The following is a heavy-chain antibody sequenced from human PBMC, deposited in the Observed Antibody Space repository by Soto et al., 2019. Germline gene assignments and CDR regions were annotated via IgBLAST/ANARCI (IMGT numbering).Heavy chain of an antibody. J-gene: IGHJ5*02. CDR1: GDRVSSNSAA. V-gene: IGHV6-1*01. CDR2: TYYRSKWYN. Sequence: SPTLSLTCAISGDRVSSNSAAWTWIRQSPSRGLEWLGRTYYRSKWYNDYAVSVKSRITINPDTSKNQFSLQLNSVTPEDTAVYYCARGGSIAGPYNWFDPWGQGTLVTVSS. D-gene: IGHD6-6*01. CDR3: ARGGSIAGPYNWFDP.